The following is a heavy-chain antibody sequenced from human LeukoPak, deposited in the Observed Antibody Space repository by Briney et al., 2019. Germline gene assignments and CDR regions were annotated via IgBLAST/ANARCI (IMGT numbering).Heavy chain of an antibody. CDR1: GFSFSTYE. D-gene: IGHD6-19*01. J-gene: IGHJ4*02. CDR3: SLLAVASPQDY. Sequence: PGGSLRLSCAASGFSFSTYEMHWVRQAPGKGLEWVSDISSGGTITYYADSVRGRFTTSRDNAKNLLYLQMHSLGAEDTAIYYCSLLAVASPQDYWGQGTLVTVSS. CDR2: ISSGGTIT. V-gene: IGHV3-48*03.